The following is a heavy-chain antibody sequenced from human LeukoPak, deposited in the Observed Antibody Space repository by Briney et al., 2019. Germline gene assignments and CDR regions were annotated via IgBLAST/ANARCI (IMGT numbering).Heavy chain of an antibody. CDR2: INPNSGGT. V-gene: IGHV1-2*02. CDR1: GYTFTGYY. D-gene: IGHD3-10*01. Sequence: GASVKVSCKASGYTFTGYYMHWVRQAPGQGLEWMGWINPNSGGTNYAQKFQGRVTMTRDTSISTAYMELSRLRSDDTAVYYCARLTGRWFGELGLDYWGQGTLVTVSS. CDR3: ARLTGRWFGELGLDY. J-gene: IGHJ4*02.